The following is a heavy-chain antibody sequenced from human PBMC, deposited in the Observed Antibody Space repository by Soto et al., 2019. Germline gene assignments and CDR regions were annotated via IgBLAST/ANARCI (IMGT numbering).Heavy chain of an antibody. J-gene: IGHJ6*02. V-gene: IGHV1-69*06. D-gene: IGHD3-10*01. CDR3: AREILWFGESSTYYYYGMDV. Sequence: SVKVSCKASGGTFSSYAISWVRQAPGQGLEWMGGIIPIFGTANYAQKFQGRVTITADKSTSTAYMELSSLRSEDTAVYYCAREILWFGESSTYYYYGMDVWGQGTTVTVSS. CDR2: IIPIFGTA. CDR1: GGTFSSYA.